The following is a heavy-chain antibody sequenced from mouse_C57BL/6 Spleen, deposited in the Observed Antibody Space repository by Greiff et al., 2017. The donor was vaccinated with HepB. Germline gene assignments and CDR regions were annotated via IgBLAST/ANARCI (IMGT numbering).Heavy chain of an antibody. J-gene: IGHJ2*01. Sequence: EVQRVESGGGLVQSGRSLRLSCATSGFTFSDFYMEWVRQAPGKGLEWIAASRNKANDYTTEYSASVKGRFIVSRDTSQSILYLQMNALRAEDTAIYYCARDASGGAPFDYWGQGTTLTVSS. V-gene: IGHV7-1*01. CDR2: SRNKANDYTT. CDR1: GFTFSDFY. D-gene: IGHD4-1*01. CDR3: ARDASGGAPFDY.